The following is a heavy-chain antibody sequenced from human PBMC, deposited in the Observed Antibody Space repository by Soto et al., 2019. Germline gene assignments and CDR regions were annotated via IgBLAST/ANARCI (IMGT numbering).Heavy chain of an antibody. D-gene: IGHD1-1*01. CDR3: ASLSRLCTKSACDY. V-gene: IGHV5-51*01. CDR1: TYIFANYW. CDR2: IYGVDSDT. J-gene: IGHJ4*02. Sequence: VESLQISCSVSTYIFANYWIGWVRQMPGKGLEWMGIIYGVDSDTKYSPSFRGQVTISADKSIFTAYLQWRSLKASDTAIYYCASLSRLCTKSACDYWRRGTRVTVSS.